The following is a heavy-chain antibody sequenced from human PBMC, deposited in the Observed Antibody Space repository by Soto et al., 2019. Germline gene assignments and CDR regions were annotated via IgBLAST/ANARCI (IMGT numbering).Heavy chain of an antibody. J-gene: IGHJ4*02. Sequence: PVGSLRLSCADSGFTFSRDAMSWVRQAPGKGLERVSAISGSGGSTYYADSVKGRFTISRDNSKNTLYLQMNSLRAEDTAVYYCAKGGVATIWAEDYWGQGTLVTVS. CDR2: ISGSGGST. CDR1: GFTFSRDA. CDR3: AKGGVATIWAEDY. V-gene: IGHV3-23*01. D-gene: IGHD5-12*01.